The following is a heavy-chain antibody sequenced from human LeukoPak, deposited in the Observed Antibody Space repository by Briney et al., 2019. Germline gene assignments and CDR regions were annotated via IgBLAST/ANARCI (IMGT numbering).Heavy chain of an antibody. Sequence: PGGSLRLSCAASGFTFSSYTMNWVRQAPGKGLEWVSSISSSSTHIYYADSVKGRFTISRDNAKNSLYLQMNSLRAEDTAVYYCARSYSSSRGTFDYWGQGTLVTVSS. CDR3: ARSYSSSRGTFDY. J-gene: IGHJ4*02. CDR1: GFTFSSYT. D-gene: IGHD6-6*01. CDR2: ISSSSTHI. V-gene: IGHV3-21*01.